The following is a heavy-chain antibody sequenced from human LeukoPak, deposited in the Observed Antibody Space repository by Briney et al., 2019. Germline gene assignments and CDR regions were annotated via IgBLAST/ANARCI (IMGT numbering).Heavy chain of an antibody. CDR2: IKQDGSEK. J-gene: IGHJ4*02. CDR3: ARAITGTTGCVDY. Sequence: ETLSLTCTVSGGSISSSSYYWGWIRQPPGKGLEWVANIKQDGSEKYYVDSVKGRFTISRDNAKNSLYLQMNSLRAEDTAVYYCARAITGTTGCVDYWGQGTLVTVSS. D-gene: IGHD1-20*01. V-gene: IGHV3-7*04. CDR1: GGSISSSSYY.